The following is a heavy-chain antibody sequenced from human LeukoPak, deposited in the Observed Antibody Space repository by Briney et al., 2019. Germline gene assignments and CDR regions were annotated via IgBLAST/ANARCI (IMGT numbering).Heavy chain of an antibody. Sequence: ETLSLTCTVSGDSISSSSYYWGWVRQAPGKGLEWVSAISGSGDSTYYANSVKGRFTISRDNSKNTLNLQMNSLRAEDTAVYYCAKRKASSRWYYYYGMDVWGQGTTVTVSS. D-gene: IGHD6-13*01. V-gene: IGHV3-23*01. J-gene: IGHJ6*02. CDR1: GDSISSSSYY. CDR2: ISGSGDST. CDR3: AKRKASSRWYYYYGMDV.